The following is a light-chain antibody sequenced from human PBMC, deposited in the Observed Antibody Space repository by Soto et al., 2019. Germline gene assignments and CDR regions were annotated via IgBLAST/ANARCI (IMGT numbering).Light chain of an antibody. J-gene: IGLJ2*01. CDR3: SSYTSGSTTVV. CDR1: SSDVGSYNR. CDR2: EVS. Sequence: QSVLTQPPSVSGSPGQSVTISCTGTSSDVGSYNRVSWYQQPPGTAPKLMIYEVSNRPSGVPDRFSGSKSGNTASLTISGLQAEDEADYYCSSYTSGSTTVVFGGGTKVTVL. V-gene: IGLV2-18*02.